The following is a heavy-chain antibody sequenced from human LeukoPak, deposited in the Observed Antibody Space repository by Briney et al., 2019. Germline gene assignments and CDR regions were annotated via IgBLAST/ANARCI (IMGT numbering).Heavy chain of an antibody. Sequence: GGSLRLSCAASGFTFRNFAMSWVRQAPGKGLEWVSHITNNADATYYADSVKGRFTISRDNSKNTLYLQMNSLRAEDTAVYYCATPRGIAVAGRPIDYWGQGTLVTVSS. V-gene: IGHV3-23*01. CDR3: ATPRGIAVAGRPIDY. CDR2: ITNNADAT. D-gene: IGHD6-19*01. CDR1: GFTFRNFA. J-gene: IGHJ4*02.